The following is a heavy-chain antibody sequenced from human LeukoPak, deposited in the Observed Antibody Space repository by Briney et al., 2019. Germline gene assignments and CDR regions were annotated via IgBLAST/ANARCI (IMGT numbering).Heavy chain of an antibody. CDR2: IWYDGSKT. J-gene: IGHJ4*02. Sequence: GRSLRLSCAASGFSFRSFGMHWVRQAPGKGLEWLALIWYDGSKTFYADSAKGRFTISRDNSKNTLHLLMTRLRAEDTAIYYCAKDWGLSSSYYFDSWGKGTQVAVSS. V-gene: IGHV3-33*06. CDR1: GFSFRSFG. D-gene: IGHD7-27*01. CDR3: AKDWGLSSSYYFDS.